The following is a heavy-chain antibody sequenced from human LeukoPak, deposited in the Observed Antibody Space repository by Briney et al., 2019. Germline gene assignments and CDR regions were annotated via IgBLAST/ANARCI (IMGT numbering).Heavy chain of an antibody. CDR1: GGTFSSYA. CDR3: ARRRSKKDSIAASLSGPDFDY. D-gene: IGHD6-6*01. J-gene: IGHJ4*02. V-gene: IGHV1-8*02. CDR2: MNPNTGNT. Sequence: ASVKVSCKASGGTFSSYAISWVRQAPGQGLEWMGWMNPNTGNTGYAQKFQGRVTMTRNTSISTAYMELSSLRSEDTAVYYCARRRSKKDSIAASLSGPDFDYWGQGTLVTVSS.